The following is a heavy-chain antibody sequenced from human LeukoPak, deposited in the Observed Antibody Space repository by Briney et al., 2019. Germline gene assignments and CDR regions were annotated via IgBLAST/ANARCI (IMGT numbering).Heavy chain of an antibody. Sequence: GGSLRLSCAASGFTFSSYGMHWVRQAPGKGLEWVAFIRYDGSNKYYADSVKGRFTISRDNSKNTLYLQMNSLRAEDTAVYYCAKDIQYDYVWGSYRPTGYYMDVWGKGTTVTVSS. V-gene: IGHV3-30*02. CDR1: GFTFSSYG. J-gene: IGHJ6*03. D-gene: IGHD3-16*02. CDR2: IRYDGSNK. CDR3: AKDIQYDYVWGSYRPTGYYMDV.